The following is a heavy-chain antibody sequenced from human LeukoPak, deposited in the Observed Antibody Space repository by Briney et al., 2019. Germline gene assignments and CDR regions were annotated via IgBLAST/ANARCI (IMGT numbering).Heavy chain of an antibody. CDR2: ISYDGSNK. J-gene: IGHJ4*02. D-gene: IGHD4-17*01. V-gene: IGHV3-30-3*02. CDR3: AKSDYYGDYVYLAD. CDR1: GFTFSSYA. Sequence: GGSLRLSCAASGFTFSSYAMHWVRQAPGKGLEWVEVISYDGSNKYYADSVKGRFTTSRDNSKNTLYLQMNSLRAEDTAVYYCAKSDYYGDYVYLADWGQGTLVTVSS.